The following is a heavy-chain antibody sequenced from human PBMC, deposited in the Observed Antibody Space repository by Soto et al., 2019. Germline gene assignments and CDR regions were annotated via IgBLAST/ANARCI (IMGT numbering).Heavy chain of an antibody. CDR2: ISSSSSYI. J-gene: IGHJ4*02. D-gene: IGHD1-26*01. CDR1: GFTFSSYS. Sequence: PGGSLRLSCAASGFTFSSYSMNWVRQAPGKGLEWVSSISSSSSYIYYADSVKGRFTISRDNAKNSLYLQMNGLRAEDTAVYYCASSREWELFSSDYWGQGTLVTVSS. V-gene: IGHV3-21*01. CDR3: ASSREWELFSSDY.